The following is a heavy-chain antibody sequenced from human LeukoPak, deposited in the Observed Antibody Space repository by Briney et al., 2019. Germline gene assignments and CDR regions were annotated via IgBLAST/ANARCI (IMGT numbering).Heavy chain of an antibody. CDR1: GFTFSCYA. Sequence: GALRLFRAGPGFTFSCYALDWVRPGPGKGLEFGSAFSSNGGSTYYANSVKGRFTISRDNSKNTLYLQMGSLRAEDMAVYYCARGGGRLQYFDWLLQGSDYWGQGTLVTVSS. CDR3: ARGGGRLQYFDWLLQGSDY. J-gene: IGHJ4*02. D-gene: IGHD3-9*01. V-gene: IGHV3-64*01. CDR2: FSSNGGST.